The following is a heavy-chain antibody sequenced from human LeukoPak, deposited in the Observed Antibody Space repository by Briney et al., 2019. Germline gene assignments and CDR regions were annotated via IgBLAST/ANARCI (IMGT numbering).Heavy chain of an antibody. D-gene: IGHD3-3*01. CDR1: GFTFSDYY. J-gene: IGHJ4*02. CDR2: ISSIGSTI. CDR3: ARDKPQLRFLEWSNAYYYFDY. V-gene: IGHV3-11*01. Sequence: PGGSLRLSCAASGFTFSDYYMSWIRQAPGKGLEWVSYISSIGSTIYYADSVKGRFTISRDNAKNSLYLQMNSLRAEDTAVYYCARDKPQLRFLEWSNAYYYFDYWGQGTLVTVSS.